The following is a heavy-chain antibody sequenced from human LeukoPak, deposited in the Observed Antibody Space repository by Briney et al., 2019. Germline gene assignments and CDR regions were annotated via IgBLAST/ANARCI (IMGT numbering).Heavy chain of an antibody. CDR3: ARSPDILTGENFDY. D-gene: IGHD3-9*01. CDR2: INTNTGNP. J-gene: IGHJ4*02. Sequence: ASVKVSCKASGYTFTSYAMNWVRQAPGQGLEWMEWINTNTGNPTYAQGFTGRFVFSLDTSVSTAYLQISSLKADDTAVYYCARSPDILTGENFDYWGQGTLVTVSS. CDR1: GYTFTSYA. V-gene: IGHV7-4-1*02.